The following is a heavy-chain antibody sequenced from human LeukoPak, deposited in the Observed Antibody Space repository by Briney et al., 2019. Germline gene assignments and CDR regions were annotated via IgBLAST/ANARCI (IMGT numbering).Heavy chain of an antibody. CDR3: AREGVYARKGFDY. CDR1: GGSISSYS. D-gene: IGHD3-16*01. CDR2: ISHSGST. J-gene: IGHJ4*02. Sequence: SETLSLTCIVSGGSISSYSWNWIRQSPGKGLEWVGYISHSGSTNYNPSLKSRVTMSVDTSKNQFSLKLSSVTAADTAVYYCAREGVYARKGFDYWGQGTLVTVSS. V-gene: IGHV4-59*12.